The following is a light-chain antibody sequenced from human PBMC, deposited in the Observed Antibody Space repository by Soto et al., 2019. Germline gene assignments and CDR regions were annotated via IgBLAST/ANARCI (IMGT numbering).Light chain of an antibody. CDR2: DTS. CDR1: TGAVASSHS. Sequence: QAVVTQEPSLTVSPGGTVILTCGSSTGAVASSHSPYWFQQKPGQAPRTLIYDTSKKHSWTPARFSGSLLGGKAALTLSGAQPEDEADYYCLLSYSGPWVFGGGTKLTVL. V-gene: IGLV7-46*01. CDR3: LLSYSGPWV. J-gene: IGLJ3*02.